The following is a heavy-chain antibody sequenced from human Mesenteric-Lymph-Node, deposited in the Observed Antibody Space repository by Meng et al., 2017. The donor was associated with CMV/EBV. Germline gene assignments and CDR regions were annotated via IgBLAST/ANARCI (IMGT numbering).Heavy chain of an antibody. CDR3: AREGENDAFDI. J-gene: IGHJ3*02. D-gene: IGHD3-16*01. CDR2: IYYSGST. CDR1: GGSISSYY. V-gene: IGHV4-59*12. Sequence: GSLRLSCTVSGGSISSYYWSWIRQPPGKGLEWIGYIYYSGSTYYNPSLKSRVTISVDTSKNQFSLKLSSVTAADTAVYYCAREGENDAFDIWGQGTMVTVS.